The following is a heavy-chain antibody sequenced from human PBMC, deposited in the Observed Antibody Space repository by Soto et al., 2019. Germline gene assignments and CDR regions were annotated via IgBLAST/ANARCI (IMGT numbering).Heavy chain of an antibody. CDR1: GYTFTNYG. CDR3: ARGYGDYVFGVDF. V-gene: IGHV1-18*04. CDR2: IGAYNGRK. D-gene: IGHD5-12*01. J-gene: IGHJ4*02. Sequence: ASVKVSCKSSGYTFTNYGITWVRRAPGQGLEWMGWIGAYNGRKNYAQKFQDRMTLATETSTSTVYMELRSLRSDDTALYYCARGYGDYVFGVDFWGQGTQVTVS.